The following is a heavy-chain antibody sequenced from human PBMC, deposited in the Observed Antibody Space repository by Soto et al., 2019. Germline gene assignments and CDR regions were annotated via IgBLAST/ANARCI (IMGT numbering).Heavy chain of an antibody. D-gene: IGHD6-13*01. CDR1: GYNFANYW. Sequence: PGESLKISCKGSGYNFANYWIGWVRQMPGKGLEWMGMIFPGDSDTKNSPSLQGQITMSVDKSDSSAYLQWRSLKASDTAMYYCAAGYTTGPDAFDIWGPGTMVTVSS. V-gene: IGHV5-51*01. J-gene: IGHJ3*02. CDR3: AAGYTTGPDAFDI. CDR2: IFPGDSDT.